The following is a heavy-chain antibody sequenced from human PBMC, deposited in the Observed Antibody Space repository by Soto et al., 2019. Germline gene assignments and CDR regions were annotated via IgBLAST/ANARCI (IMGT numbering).Heavy chain of an antibody. J-gene: IGHJ6*03. CDR2: ISSNGGST. CDR3: ARDRWFGVLGNYYYYMDV. V-gene: IGHV3-64*01. CDR1: GFTFSSYA. D-gene: IGHD3-10*01. Sequence: GGSLRLSCAASGFTFSSYAMHWVRQAPGKGLEYVSAISSNGGSTYYANSVKGRFTISRDNSKNTLYLQMGSLRAEDMAVYYCARDRWFGVLGNYYYYMDVWGKGTTVTVSS.